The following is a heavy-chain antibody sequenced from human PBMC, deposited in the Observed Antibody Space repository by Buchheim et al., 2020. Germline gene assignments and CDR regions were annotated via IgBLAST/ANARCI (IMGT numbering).Heavy chain of an antibody. CDR1: GYTFTGYY. CDR3: ARGSYYDSSGY. D-gene: IGHD3-22*01. Sequence: QVQLVQSGAEVKKPGASVKVSCKASGYTFTGYYMHWVRQAPGQGLEWMGWINPNIGGTNYAQKFQGRVTMTTNTSISTAYMELSSLRSEDTAVYYCARGSYYDSSGYWGQRTL. V-gene: IGHV1-2*02. J-gene: IGHJ4*02. CDR2: INPNIGGT.